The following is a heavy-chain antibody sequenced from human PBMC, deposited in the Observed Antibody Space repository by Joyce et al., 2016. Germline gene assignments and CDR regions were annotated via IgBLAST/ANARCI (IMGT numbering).Heavy chain of an antibody. V-gene: IGHV4-31*03. CDR2: IYYSWST. CDR1: GGSITSGGFY. D-gene: IGHD1-26*01. J-gene: IGHJ2*01. Sequence: QVQLQESGPGLVKPSQTLSLTCTVSGGSITSGGFYWSWFRHHPGKGLEWIGYIYYSWSTYYNPSLKSRVSISVDTSKNQLSLKLSSVTAADTAVYYCARGEGVRLSVRWYFDLRGRGTLVSVSS. CDR3: ARGEGVRLSVRWYFDL.